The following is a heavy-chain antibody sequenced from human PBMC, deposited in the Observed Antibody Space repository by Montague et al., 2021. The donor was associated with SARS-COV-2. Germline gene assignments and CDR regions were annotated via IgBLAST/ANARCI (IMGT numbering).Heavy chain of an antibody. D-gene: IGHD3-22*01. Sequence: SLRLPCAASGFTFSSYAMSWVRQAPGKGLEWVSVIYSGASSTYYADSVKGRFTISRDNSKNTLYLQMNSLRAEDTAVYYCAKSRGIRYDSSGYYYPLDYWGQGTLVTVSS. J-gene: IGHJ4*02. CDR3: AKSRGIRYDSSGYYYPLDY. CDR1: GFTFSSYA. V-gene: IGHV3-23*03. CDR2: IYSGASST.